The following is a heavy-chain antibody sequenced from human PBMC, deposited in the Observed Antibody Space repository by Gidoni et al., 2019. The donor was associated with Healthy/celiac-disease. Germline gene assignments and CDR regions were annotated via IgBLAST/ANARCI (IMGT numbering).Heavy chain of an antibody. D-gene: IGHD6-6*01. J-gene: IGHJ6*02. CDR2: ISSSSSYI. V-gene: IGHV3-21*01. CDR1: GFTFSSYS. CDR3: YWKRIAARLSIYGIDV. Sequence: EVQLVESGGGLVKPGGSRRLSCAASGFTFSSYSMNWVRQAPGEGLEWVSSISSSSSYIYYADSVKGRFTISRDNAKNSLYLQMNSLRAEDTAVYYCYWKRIAARLSIYGIDVWGQGTTVTVSS.